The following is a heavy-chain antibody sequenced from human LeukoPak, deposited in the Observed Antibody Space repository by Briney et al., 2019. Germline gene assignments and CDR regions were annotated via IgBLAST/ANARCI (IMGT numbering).Heavy chain of an antibody. D-gene: IGHD3-22*01. V-gene: IGHV4-4*07. J-gene: IGHJ4*02. CDR2: IYTSGST. CDR1: GRSISSYY. Sequence: SETLSLTCTVSGRSISSYYWSWIRQPAGKGVEWIGRIYTSGSTNFNRSLKSRATMSVDTPKNKFSPKVSSVTAADTAVYYCARGRYDNSGYYLPTDYWGQGTLVTVSS. CDR3: ARGRYDNSGYYLPTDY.